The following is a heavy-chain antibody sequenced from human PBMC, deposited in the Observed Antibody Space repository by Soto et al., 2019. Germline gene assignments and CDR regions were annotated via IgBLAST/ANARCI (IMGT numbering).Heavy chain of an antibody. J-gene: IGHJ5*02. V-gene: IGHV3-15*01. Sequence: PGGSMRLSCAASGLTFSNAWMSWVRQATGKGLEWVGRIKSKTDGGTTDYAAPVKGRFTISRDDSKNTLYLQMNSLKTEDTAVYYCTTEPGGYDFWSVYENWFDPWGQGTLVTVSS. CDR1: GLTFSNAW. D-gene: IGHD3-3*01. CDR2: IKSKTDGGTT. CDR3: TTEPGGYDFWSVYENWFDP.